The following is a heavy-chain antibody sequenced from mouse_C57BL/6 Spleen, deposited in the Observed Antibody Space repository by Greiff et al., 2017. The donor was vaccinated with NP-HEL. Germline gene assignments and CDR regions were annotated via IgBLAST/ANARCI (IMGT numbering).Heavy chain of an antibody. Sequence: QVPLQQSGPELVKAGASGKISCKASGYAFSSAWVNWVKQRAGKGVEWIGRIYPGDGDTNYNGKVKGKATLTADKTSSTAYMQLSSLTSEDSAVYFCARSPHYYGSSYRYFDVWGTGTTVTVSS. J-gene: IGHJ1*03. V-gene: IGHV1-82*01. CDR3: ARSPHYYGSSYRYFDV. CDR1: GYAFSSAW. D-gene: IGHD1-1*01. CDR2: IYPGDGDT.